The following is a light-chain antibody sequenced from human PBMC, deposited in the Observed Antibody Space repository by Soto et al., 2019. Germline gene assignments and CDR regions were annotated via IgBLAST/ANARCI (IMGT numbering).Light chain of an antibody. CDR1: QGIKND. J-gene: IGKJ2*01. CDR3: LQDYNYPYT. V-gene: IGKV1-6*01. Sequence: IQMTQSPSSLSASVGDRVTITCRASQGIKNDVACYQQKPGKAPKLLIYAASSLQSGVPPRFSGSGSGTDFTLTISSLQPEDFATYYCLQDYNYPYTFGQGTKLEIK. CDR2: AAS.